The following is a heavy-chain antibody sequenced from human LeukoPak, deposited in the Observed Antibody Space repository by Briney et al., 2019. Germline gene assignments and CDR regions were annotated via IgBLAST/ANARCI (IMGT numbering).Heavy chain of an antibody. D-gene: IGHD3-3*01. CDR1: GGSISSYY. Sequence: SETLSLTCTVSGGSISSYYWSWIRQPPGEGLEWIGFIYHSGSTNYNPSLKSRVTISVDTSTNQFSLKMKSVTAADTAVYYCARQEYYDFWSGSHTTHDAFDIWGQGTVVTVSS. V-gene: IGHV4-59*08. J-gene: IGHJ3*02. CDR2: IYHSGST. CDR3: ARQEYYDFWSGSHTTHDAFDI.